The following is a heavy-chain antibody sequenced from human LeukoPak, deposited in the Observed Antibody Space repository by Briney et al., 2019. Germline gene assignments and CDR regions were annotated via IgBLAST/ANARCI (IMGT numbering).Heavy chain of an antibody. J-gene: IGHJ6*03. Sequence: PSETLSLTCTVSGGSISSSSYYWGWIRQPPGKGLEWIGSIYYSGSTYYNPSLKSRVTISVDTSKNQFSLKLSSVTAADTAVYYCARHPDCSSTSCHYYYYYMDVWGKGTTVTVSS. V-gene: IGHV4-39*01. CDR3: ARHPDCSSTSCHYYYYYMDV. CDR1: GGSISSSSYY. CDR2: IYYSGST. D-gene: IGHD2-2*01.